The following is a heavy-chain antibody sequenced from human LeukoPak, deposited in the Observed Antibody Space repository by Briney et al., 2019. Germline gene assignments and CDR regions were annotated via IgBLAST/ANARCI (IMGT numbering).Heavy chain of an antibody. J-gene: IGHJ5*02. Sequence: PGGSLRLSCAASGFTFSSYAMSWVRQAPGKGLEWVSAIGGSGGSTYYADSVKGRFTISRDNSKNTLYLQMNSLRAEDTAVYYCAKSSREGSSWYGVYSWFDPWGQGTLVTVSS. CDR1: GFTFSSYA. D-gene: IGHD6-13*01. V-gene: IGHV3-23*01. CDR3: AKSSREGSSWYGVYSWFDP. CDR2: IGGSGGST.